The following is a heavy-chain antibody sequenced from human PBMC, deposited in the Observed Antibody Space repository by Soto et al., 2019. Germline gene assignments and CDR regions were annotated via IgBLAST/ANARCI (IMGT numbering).Heavy chain of an antibody. CDR1: GGSISSGGYY. Sequence: SETLSLTCTVSGGSISSGGYYWSWIRQHPGKGLEWIGYIYYSGSTYYNPSLESRVTISVDTSKSQLSLRLSSVTAADTAVYYCARALYAGYSTGWHKKAGIDYWGQGILVTVSS. CDR2: IYYSGST. V-gene: IGHV4-31*03. CDR3: ARALYAGYSTGWHKKAGIDY. D-gene: IGHD6-19*01. J-gene: IGHJ4*02.